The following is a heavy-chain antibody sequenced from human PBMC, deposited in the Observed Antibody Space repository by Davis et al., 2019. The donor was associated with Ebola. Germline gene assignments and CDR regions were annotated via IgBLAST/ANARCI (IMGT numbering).Heavy chain of an antibody. Sequence: ASVKVSCKASGYTFTSYAMHWVRQAPGQRLEWMGWINAGNGNTKYSQKFQGRVTITRDTSASTAYMELSSLRSEDTAVYYCARDLITILPGGYYYYGMDVWGKGTTVTVSS. CDR2: INAGNGNT. CDR3: ARDLITILPGGYYYYGMDV. D-gene: IGHD3-3*01. V-gene: IGHV1-3*01. CDR1: GYTFTSYA. J-gene: IGHJ6*04.